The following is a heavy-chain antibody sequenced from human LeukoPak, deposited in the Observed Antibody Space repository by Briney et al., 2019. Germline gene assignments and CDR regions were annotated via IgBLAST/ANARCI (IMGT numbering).Heavy chain of an antibody. J-gene: IGHJ4*02. CDR1: GGSFSGDC. V-gene: IGHV4-59*10. CDR2: IYTSRST. Sequence: KPSGALSVTCACYGGSFSGDCCDLGPQAPGEGLEWIGRIYTSRSTNHKASLKRRVTMSVDPSKTQSSLTLSSVTAPHTAVYYCARGYEVVEYWGEGNLVTVSS. CDR3: ARGYEVVEY. D-gene: IGHD2-15*01.